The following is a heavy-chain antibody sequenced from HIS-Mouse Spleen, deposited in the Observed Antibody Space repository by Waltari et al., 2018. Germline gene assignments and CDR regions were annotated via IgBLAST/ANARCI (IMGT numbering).Heavy chain of an antibody. CDR2: SYYSGGT. CDR1: GGSISSSSYY. J-gene: IGHJ2*01. D-gene: IGHD6-13*01. CDR3: AREIPYSSSWYDWYFDL. V-gene: IGHV4-39*07. Sequence: QLQLQESGPGLVKPSETLSLTCTVSGGSISSSSYYWGWIRQPPGKGLEWIGRSYYSGGTYDNPSLNDRVTISLDTSKNQFSLKLSSVTAADTAVYYCAREIPYSSSWYDWYFDLWGRGTLVTVSS.